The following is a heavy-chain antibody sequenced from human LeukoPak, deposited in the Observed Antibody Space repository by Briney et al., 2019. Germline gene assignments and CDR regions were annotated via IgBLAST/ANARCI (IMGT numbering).Heavy chain of an antibody. J-gene: IGHJ6*04. CDR1: GFTFSSYG. Sequence: GRSLRLSCAASGFTFSSYGMHWVRQAPGKGLEWVAVISYDGSNKYYAGSVKGRFTISRDNSKNTLYLQMNSLRAEDTAVYYCAKGDIVVVPAVKLRVGMDVWGKGTTVTVSS. CDR3: AKGDIVVVPAVKLRVGMDV. D-gene: IGHD2-2*01. V-gene: IGHV3-30*18. CDR2: ISYDGSNK.